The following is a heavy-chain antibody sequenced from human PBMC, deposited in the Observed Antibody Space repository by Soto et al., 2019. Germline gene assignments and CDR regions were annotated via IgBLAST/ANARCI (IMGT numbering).Heavy chain of an antibody. CDR3: ARSIVVVTALDY. Sequence: ASVKVSCKASGYTFTSYAMHWLRQAPGQRLEWMGWINAGNGNTKYSQKFQGRVTITRDTSASTAYMELSSLRSEDTAVYSCARSIVVVTALDYWGQGTLVTVSP. D-gene: IGHD2-21*02. CDR1: GYTFTSYA. J-gene: IGHJ4*02. V-gene: IGHV1-3*01. CDR2: INAGNGNT.